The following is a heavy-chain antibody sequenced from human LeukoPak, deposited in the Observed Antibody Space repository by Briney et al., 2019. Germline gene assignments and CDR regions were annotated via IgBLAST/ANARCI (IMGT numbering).Heavy chain of an antibody. CDR3: AREYYYDSSGYGNAFDI. V-gene: IGHV4-39*07. Sequence: PSETLSLTCTVSGGSISSSTYYWGWIRQPPGKGLEWIGSIYHSGSTYYNPSLKSRVTISVDTSKNQFSLKLSSVTAADTAVYYCAREYYYDSSGYGNAFDIWGQGTMVTVSS. CDR2: IYHSGST. CDR1: GGSISSSTYY. D-gene: IGHD3-22*01. J-gene: IGHJ3*02.